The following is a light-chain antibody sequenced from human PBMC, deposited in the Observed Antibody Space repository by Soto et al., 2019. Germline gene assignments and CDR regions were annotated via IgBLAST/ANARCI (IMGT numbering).Light chain of an antibody. J-gene: IGKJ5*01. CDR3: QQSYSTSIT. CDR1: QSISSW. Sequence: DIQMTQSPYTLSASVGDRVTLTCRASQSISSWLAWYQQKPGKAPKLLIYAASSLQSGVPSRFSGSGSGTDFTLTISSLQPEDFATYYCQQSYSTSITFGQGTRLEI. V-gene: IGKV1-39*01. CDR2: AAS.